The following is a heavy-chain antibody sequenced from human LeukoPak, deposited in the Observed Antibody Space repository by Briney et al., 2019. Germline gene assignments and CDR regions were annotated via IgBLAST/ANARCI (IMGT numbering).Heavy chain of an antibody. CDR2: TSSDRSDQ. CDR3: ARGSVGTPPPFDF. CDR1: GFTFSRYA. J-gene: IGHJ4*02. D-gene: IGHD2-15*01. V-gene: IGHV3-30-3*01. Sequence: GGSLRLSCAASGFTFSRYALHWVRQAPGKGLEWVALTSSDRSDQYYADFVKGRFTISKDKSKNTLYLQMNSLKIEDTAVYYCARGSVGTPPPFDFWGQGTLVTVSS.